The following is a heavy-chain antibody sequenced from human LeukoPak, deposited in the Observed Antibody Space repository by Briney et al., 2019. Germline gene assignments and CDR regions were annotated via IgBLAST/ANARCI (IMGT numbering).Heavy chain of an antibody. CDR2: ISSSSSTI. D-gene: IGHD1-26*01. CDR3: ARESRGVVGASGLDY. V-gene: IGHV3-48*04. J-gene: IGHJ4*02. CDR1: GFTFSSYA. Sequence: PGGSLRLSCAASGFTFSSYAMSWVRQAPGKGLEWVSYISSSSSTIYYADSVKGRFTISRDNAKNSLYLQMNSLRAEDTAVYYCARESRGVVGASGLDYWGQGTLVTVSS.